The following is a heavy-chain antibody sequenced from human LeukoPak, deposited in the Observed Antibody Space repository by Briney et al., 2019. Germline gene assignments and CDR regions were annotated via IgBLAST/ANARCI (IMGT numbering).Heavy chain of an antibody. CDR3: AREGSGWYGGTDY. CDR2: INPNSGGT. D-gene: IGHD6-19*01. CDR1: VYTFTGYY. Sequence: GASVKVSCKASVYTFTGYYMHWVRQAPGQGLEWMGWINPNSGGTNYAQKFQGRATMTRDTSISTAYMELSRLRSDDTAVYYCAREGSGWYGGTDYWGQGTLVTVSS. V-gene: IGHV1-2*02. J-gene: IGHJ4*02.